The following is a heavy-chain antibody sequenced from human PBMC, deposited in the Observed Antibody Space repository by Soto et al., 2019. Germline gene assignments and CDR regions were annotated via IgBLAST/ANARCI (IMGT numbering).Heavy chain of an antibody. CDR2: ISYDGSNK. CDR3: ARVSYYGSGPDY. CDR1: GFTFSSYA. J-gene: IGHJ4*02. D-gene: IGHD3-10*01. V-gene: IGHV3-30-3*01. Sequence: VGSLRLSCAASGFTFSSYAMHWVRQAPGKGLEWVAVISYDGSNKYYADSVKGRFTISRDNSKNTLYLQMNSLRAEDTAVYYCARVSYYGSGPDYWGQGTLVTVSS.